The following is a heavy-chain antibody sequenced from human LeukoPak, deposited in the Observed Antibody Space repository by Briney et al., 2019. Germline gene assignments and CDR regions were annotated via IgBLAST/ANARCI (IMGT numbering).Heavy chain of an antibody. CDR3: ARADGGYSYGYYWYFDL. D-gene: IGHD5-18*01. J-gene: IGHJ2*01. CDR2: ISYDGSNK. V-gene: IGHV3-30-3*01. Sequence: PGRSLRLSCAASGFTFSSYAMHWVRQAPGKGLEWVAVISYDGSNKYYADSVKGRFTISRDNAKNSLYLQMNSLRAEDTAVYYCARADGGYSYGYYWYFDLWGRGTLVTVSS. CDR1: GFTFSSYA.